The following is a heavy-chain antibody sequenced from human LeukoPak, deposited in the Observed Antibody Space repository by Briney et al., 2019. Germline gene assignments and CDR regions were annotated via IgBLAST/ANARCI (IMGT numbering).Heavy chain of an antibody. CDR1: GFTFSSYG. V-gene: IGHV3-66*01. CDR3: ARDLRGYSYGSGDYYYMDV. CDR2: IYSGGST. D-gene: IGHD5-18*01. J-gene: IGHJ6*03. Sequence: GGSLRLSCAASGFTFSSYGMSWVRQAPGKGLEWVSVIYSGGSTYYADSVKGRFTISRDNSKNTLYLQMNSLRAEDTAVYYCARDLRGYSYGSGDYYYMDVWGKGTTVTISS.